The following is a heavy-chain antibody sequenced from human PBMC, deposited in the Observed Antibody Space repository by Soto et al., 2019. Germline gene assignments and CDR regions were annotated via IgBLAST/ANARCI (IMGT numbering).Heavy chain of an antibody. CDR1: GGSFSGYY. Sequence: PSETLSLTCAVYGGSFSGYYWSWIRQPPGKGLEWIGEINHSGSTNYNPSLKSRATISVDTSKNQFSLKLSSVTAADTAVYYCASHRGRYCSGGSCYPMRAPIDYWGQGTLVTVSS. CDR2: INHSGST. V-gene: IGHV4-34*01. J-gene: IGHJ4*02. CDR3: ASHRGRYCSGGSCYPMRAPIDY. D-gene: IGHD2-15*01.